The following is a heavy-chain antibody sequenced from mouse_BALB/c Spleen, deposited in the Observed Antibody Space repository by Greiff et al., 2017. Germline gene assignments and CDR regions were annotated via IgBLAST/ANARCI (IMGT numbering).Heavy chain of an antibody. CDR1: GFTFSSFG. J-gene: IGHJ1*01. D-gene: IGHD1-1*01. V-gene: IGHV5-17*02. CDR2: ISSGSSTI. CDR3: ARSGYGSSYAYWYFDV. Sequence: DVHLVESGGGLVQPGGSRKLSCAASGFTFSSFGMHWVRQAPEKGLEWVAYISSGSSTIYYADTVKGRFTISRDNPKNTLFLQMTSLRSEDTAMYYCARSGYGSSYAYWYFDVWGAGTTVTVSS.